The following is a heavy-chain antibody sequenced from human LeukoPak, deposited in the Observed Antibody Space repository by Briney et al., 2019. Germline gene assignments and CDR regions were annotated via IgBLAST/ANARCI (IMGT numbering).Heavy chain of an antibody. CDR1: GFTFSDYE. V-gene: IGHV3-48*03. D-gene: IGHD3-16*01. CDR3: ARDGGRTASGFRPHWFDC. J-gene: IGHJ4*02. CDR2: ISSSGATI. Sequence: TGGSLRLSCAASGFTFSDYEMNLVRQAPGKGLEWVSYISSSGATIHYADSVKGRFTISRDNAKNSLYLQMDSLRAEDTAVYYCARDGGRTASGFRPHWFDCWGQGALVTVSS.